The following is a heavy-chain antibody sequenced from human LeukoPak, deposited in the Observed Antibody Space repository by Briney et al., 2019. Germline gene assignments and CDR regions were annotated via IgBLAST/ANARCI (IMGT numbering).Heavy chain of an antibody. CDR1: GYTFTSYA. Sequence: ASGNVSCKASGYTFTSYAMHWVRQAPGQRLEWMGWINAGNGNTKYSQKFQGRVTITRDTSASTAYMELSSLRSEDTAVYYCARVHGDSFCSGGGCSGAYWGQGTLVTVAS. D-gene: IGHD2-15*01. J-gene: IGHJ4*02. V-gene: IGHV1-3*01. CDR3: ARVHGDSFCSGGGCSGAY. CDR2: INAGNGNT.